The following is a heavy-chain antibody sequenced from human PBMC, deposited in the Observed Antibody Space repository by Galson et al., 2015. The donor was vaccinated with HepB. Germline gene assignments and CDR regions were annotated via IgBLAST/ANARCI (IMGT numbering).Heavy chain of an antibody. CDR3: ARNHDILTGYYYGMDV. CDR1: GGSISSSYW. CDR2: ISHIGST. V-gene: IGHV4-4*02. J-gene: IGHJ6*02. Sequence: SETLSLTCVVSGGSISSSYWWSWVRQPPGKGLEWIGEISHIGSTSYDPSLKSRLTISVDKSKKQFSLKLNSVTAADTAVYYCARNHDILTGYYYGMDVWGQGTTVTVSS. D-gene: IGHD3-9*01.